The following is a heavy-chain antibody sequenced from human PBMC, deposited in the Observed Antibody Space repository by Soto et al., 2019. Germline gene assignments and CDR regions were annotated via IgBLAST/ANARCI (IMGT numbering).Heavy chain of an antibody. V-gene: IGHV1-18*01. CDR3: ARDGAYCSGGSCYLNDAFDI. D-gene: IGHD2-15*01. CDR1: GYTFTSYG. Sequence: ASVKVSCKASGYTFTSYGISWVRQAPGQGLEWMGWISAYNGNTNYAQKLQGRVTMTTDTSTSTAYMELRSLRSDDTAVYYCARDGAYCSGGSCYLNDAFDIWGQGTMGTVSS. CDR2: ISAYNGNT. J-gene: IGHJ3*02.